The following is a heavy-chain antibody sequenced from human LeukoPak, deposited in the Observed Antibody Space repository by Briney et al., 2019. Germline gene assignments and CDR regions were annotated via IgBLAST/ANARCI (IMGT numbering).Heavy chain of an antibody. D-gene: IGHD3-10*01. J-gene: IGHJ4*02. Sequence: GGSLRLSCAASGFTFCSYSMNWVRQAPGKGLEWVSSISSSSSYIYYADSVKGRFTISRDNAKNSLYLQMNSLRAEDTAVYYCARARDYYGSAAGYWGQGTLVTVSS. CDR3: ARARDYYGSAAGY. V-gene: IGHV3-21*01. CDR1: GFTFCSYS. CDR2: ISSSSSYI.